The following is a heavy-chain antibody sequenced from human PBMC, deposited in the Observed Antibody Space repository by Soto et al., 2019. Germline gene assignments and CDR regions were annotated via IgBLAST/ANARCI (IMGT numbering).Heavy chain of an antibody. V-gene: IGHV1-18*01. CDR3: ARDRFGYSSGWYNWFDP. CDR1: GYTFTSYG. CDR2: ISAYNGNT. D-gene: IGHD6-19*01. Sequence: QVQLVQSGAEVKKPGASVKVSCKASGYTFTSYGISWVRQAPGQGLEWMGWISAYNGNTNYAQKLQGRVTMTTDTSTSTAYMELRSLRSDDTAVYYCARDRFGYSSGWYNWFDPWGQGTLVTVSS. J-gene: IGHJ5*02.